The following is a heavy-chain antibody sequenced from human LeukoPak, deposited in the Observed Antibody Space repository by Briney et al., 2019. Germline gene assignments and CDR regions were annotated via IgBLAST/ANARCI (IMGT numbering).Heavy chain of an antibody. CDR1: GGTFSSYA. V-gene: IGHV1-69*04. D-gene: IGHD5-18*01. Sequence: GASVKVSCKASGGTFSSYAISWVRQAPGQGLEWMGRIIPILGIANYAQKFQGRVTITADKSTSTAYMELSSLRSEDTAVYYCAREDTARAFDIWGQGTMVTVSS. CDR2: IIPILGIA. J-gene: IGHJ3*02. CDR3: AREDTARAFDI.